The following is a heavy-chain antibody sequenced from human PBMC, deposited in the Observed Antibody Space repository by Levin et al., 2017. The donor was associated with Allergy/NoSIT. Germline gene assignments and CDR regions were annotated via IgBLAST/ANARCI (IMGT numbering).Heavy chain of an antibody. V-gene: IGHV4-34*01. CDR1: GGSFSGYY. Sequence: SETLSLTYAVYGGSFSGYYWSWIRQPPGKGLEWIGEINHSGSTNYNPSLKSRVTISVDTSKNQFSLKLSSVTAADTAVYYCASTYTAAAGTRDNWFDPWGQGTLVTVSS. D-gene: IGHD6-13*01. CDR3: ASTYTAAAGTRDNWFDP. J-gene: IGHJ5*02. CDR2: INHSGST.